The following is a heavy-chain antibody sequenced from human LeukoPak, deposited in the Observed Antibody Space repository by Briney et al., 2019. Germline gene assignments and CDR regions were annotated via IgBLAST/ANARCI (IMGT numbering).Heavy chain of an antibody. V-gene: IGHV3-33*06. Sequence: GGSLRLSCIAPGFTFSHYGFHWVRQAPGKGLEWVAVIWSDGSNKYYGDSVKGRFIIYRDDSQNTVYLQMSSLRAEDTAVYYCAKDAQRGFDYSNSLEYWGQGSLVTVSS. CDR2: IWSDGSNK. CDR3: AKDAQRGFDYSNSLEY. CDR1: GFTFSHYG. J-gene: IGHJ4*02. D-gene: IGHD4-11*01.